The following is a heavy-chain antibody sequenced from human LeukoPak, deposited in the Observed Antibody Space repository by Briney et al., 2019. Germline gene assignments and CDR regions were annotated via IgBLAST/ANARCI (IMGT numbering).Heavy chain of an antibody. J-gene: IGHJ4*02. CDR2: IYTSGVT. CDR1: GGSMSSFY. V-gene: IGHV4-4*07. D-gene: IGHD3-22*01. Sequence: SETLSLTCTVSGGSMSSFYWDWIRQPAGKGLQWIGRIYTSGVTNYKPSLKSRVIMSVDTSKNQFSLKLSSVTAADTAVYYCAREWTSGDGSGYPYYFDYWGPGTLVTVSS. CDR3: AREWTSGDGSGYPYYFDY.